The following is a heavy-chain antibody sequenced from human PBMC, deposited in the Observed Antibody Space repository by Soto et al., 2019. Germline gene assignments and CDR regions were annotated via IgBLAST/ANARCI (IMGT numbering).Heavy chain of an antibody. CDR3: ARTDRDFYGLDV. V-gene: IGHV3-13*05. J-gene: IGHJ6*01. Sequence: EVQLVESGGGLVQPGGSLRLSCEASGFTFRNYDIHWVRQGTGKGLEWVSGISAAGDPEYADSVEGRFTISRENAQNSFFLKMNSLRVGDTAVYYCARTDRDFYGLDVWGQWTTVIVSS. CDR1: GFTFRNYD. CDR2: ISAAGDP.